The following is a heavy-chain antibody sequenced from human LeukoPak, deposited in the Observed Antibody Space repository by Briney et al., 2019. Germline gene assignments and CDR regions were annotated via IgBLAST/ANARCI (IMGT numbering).Heavy chain of an antibody. V-gene: IGHV3-30*02. Sequence: PGGSLRLSCAASGFTFSSYGMHWVRQAPGKGLEWVAFIRYDGSNKYYADSVKGRFTISRDNSKNTLYLQMNSLRAEDTAVYYCAKTGGYYDSSGYYGLDYWGQGTLVTVSS. CDR2: IRYDGSNK. CDR3: AKTGGYYDSSGYYGLDY. CDR1: GFTFSSYG. D-gene: IGHD3-22*01. J-gene: IGHJ4*02.